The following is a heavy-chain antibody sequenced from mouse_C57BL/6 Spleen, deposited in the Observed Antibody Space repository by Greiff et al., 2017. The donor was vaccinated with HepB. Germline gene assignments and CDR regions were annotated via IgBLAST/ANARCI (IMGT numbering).Heavy chain of an antibody. CDR2: IYPGSGST. Sequence: VQLQQPGAELVKPGASVKMSCKASGYTFTSYWITWVKQRPGQGLEWIGDIYPGSGSTNYNETFKSKATLTVDTSSSTAYMQLSSLTSEDSAVYYCARMLLRSLYYFDYWGQGTTLTVSS. D-gene: IGHD1-1*01. J-gene: IGHJ2*01. CDR1: GYTFTSYW. V-gene: IGHV1-55*01. CDR3: ARMLLRSLYYFDY.